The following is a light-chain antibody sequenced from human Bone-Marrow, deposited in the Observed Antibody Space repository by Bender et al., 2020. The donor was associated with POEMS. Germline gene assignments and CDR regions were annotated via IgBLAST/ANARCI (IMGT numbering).Light chain of an antibody. J-gene: IGLJ3*02. Sequence: QSVLTQPPSASGTPGQRVTISCSGSSSNIGTNPVNWYQQLPGTAPKLLIYINNQRPSGVPDRFSGSKSGTSASLVISGLRSDDEADYYCAAWEDSLNGWVFGGGTKLTVL. CDR3: AAWEDSLNGWV. CDR1: SSNIGTNP. V-gene: IGLV1-44*01. CDR2: INN.